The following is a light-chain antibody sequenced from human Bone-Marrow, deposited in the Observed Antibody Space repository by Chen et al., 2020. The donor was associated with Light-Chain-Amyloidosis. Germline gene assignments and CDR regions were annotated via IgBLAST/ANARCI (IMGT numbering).Light chain of an antibody. Sequence: HSALTQPASVSGSPGQSLTISCPGTSSDVGGDNHVSWYQQHPDKAPKLMIYEVTNRPSWVPDRFSGSKSDNTASLTISGLQTEDEADYFCSSYTITNTLVFGSGTRVTVL. V-gene: IGLV2-14*01. CDR3: SSYTITNTLV. J-gene: IGLJ1*01. CDR2: EVT. CDR1: SSDVGGDNH.